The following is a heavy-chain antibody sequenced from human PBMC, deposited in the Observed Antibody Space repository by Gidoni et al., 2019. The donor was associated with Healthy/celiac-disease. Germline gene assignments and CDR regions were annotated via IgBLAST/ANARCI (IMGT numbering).Heavy chain of an antibody. CDR3: ARHVLHGRGRQQLVGWFDP. CDR2: IYYSGST. CDR1: GGSISSSSYY. V-gene: IGHV4-39*01. D-gene: IGHD6-13*01. J-gene: IGHJ5*02. Sequence: QLQLQESGPGLVKPSETLSLTCTVSGGSISSSSYYWGWIRQPPGKGLEWIGSIYYSGSTYYNPSLKSRVTISVDTSKNQFSLKLSSVTAADTAVYYCARHVLHGRGRQQLVGWFDPWGQGTLVTVSS.